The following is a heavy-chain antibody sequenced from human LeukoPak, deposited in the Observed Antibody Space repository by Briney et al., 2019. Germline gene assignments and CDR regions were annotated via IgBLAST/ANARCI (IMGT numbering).Heavy chain of an antibody. CDR1: GGSISSYY. J-gene: IGHJ5*02. V-gene: IGHV4-4*07. D-gene: IGHD3-22*01. CDR3: ARGNYYYDSTGYYAVIKWFDP. Sequence: SETLSLTCTVSGGSISSYYWSWIRQPAGKGLEWIGRIYTSGSTNYNPSLKSRVTMSVDTSKNQFSLKLSSVTAADTAVYYCARGNYYYDSTGYYAVIKWFDPWGQGTPVTVSS. CDR2: IYTSGST.